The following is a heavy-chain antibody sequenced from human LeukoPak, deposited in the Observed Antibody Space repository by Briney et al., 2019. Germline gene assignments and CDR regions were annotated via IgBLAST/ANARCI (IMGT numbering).Heavy chain of an antibody. CDR1: GYTFTNYA. V-gene: IGHV1-18*01. Sequence: ASVKVSCKASGYTFTNYAITWVRQAPGQGLEWMGWISAYNGNTNYAQKLQGRVTMTTDTSTSTAYMELRSLRSDDTAVYYCARDRYYDILTGYYSLSRGMDVWGQGTTVTVSS. J-gene: IGHJ6*02. CDR3: ARDRYYDILTGYYSLSRGMDV. D-gene: IGHD3-9*01. CDR2: ISAYNGNT.